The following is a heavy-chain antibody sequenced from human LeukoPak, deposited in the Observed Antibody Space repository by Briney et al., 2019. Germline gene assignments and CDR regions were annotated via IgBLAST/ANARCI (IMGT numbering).Heavy chain of an antibody. CDR3: ASTYCGGDCYSSNYYYYGMDV. Sequence: GESLKISCKGSGYRFTSYWIGWVRQMPGKGLEWMGIIYPGDSDTRYSPSFQGQVTISADKSISTAYLQWSSLKASDTAMYYCASTYCGGDCYSSNYYYYGMDVWGQGTTVTVSS. J-gene: IGHJ6*02. CDR1: GYRFTSYW. V-gene: IGHV5-51*01. CDR2: IYPGDSDT. D-gene: IGHD2-21*02.